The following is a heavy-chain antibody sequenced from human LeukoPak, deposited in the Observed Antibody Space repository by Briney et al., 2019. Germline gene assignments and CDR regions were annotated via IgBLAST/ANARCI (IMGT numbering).Heavy chain of an antibody. CDR1: GFTFSGSF. V-gene: IGHV3-73*01. CDR3: TGELFDY. Sequence: PGGSLRLSCAASGFTFSGSFMRWVRQASGKGLEWVGRIRSKANSYATAYAASVKGRFTISRDDSKNTAYLQMNSLKTGDTAVYYCTGELFDYWGQGTLVTVSS. J-gene: IGHJ4*02. CDR2: IRSKANSYAT. D-gene: IGHD1-26*01.